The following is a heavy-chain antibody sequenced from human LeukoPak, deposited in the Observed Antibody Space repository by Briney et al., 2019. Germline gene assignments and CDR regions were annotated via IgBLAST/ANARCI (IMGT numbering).Heavy chain of an antibody. V-gene: IGHV1-46*01. Sequence: ASVKVSCKASGYTFTSYYMHWVRQAPGKGLEWMGIINLSGCSKNYQKRFQGRTTMTKKTSTSTFYMELSSLRSEDTALYYWARGLSYCGGDCYIDYWGQGTLVTVSS. J-gene: IGHJ4*02. CDR3: ARGLSYCGGDCYIDY. D-gene: IGHD2-21*01. CDR2: INLSGCSK. CDR1: GYTFTSYY.